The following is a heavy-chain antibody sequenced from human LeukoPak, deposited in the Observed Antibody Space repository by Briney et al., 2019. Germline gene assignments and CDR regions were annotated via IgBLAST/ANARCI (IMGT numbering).Heavy chain of an antibody. V-gene: IGHV3-23*01. CDR3: AKEGYSRGYYSYYYMDV. D-gene: IGHD6-13*01. Sequence: GGSLRLSCAASGFTFSYYGMSWVRQAPGKGLEWVSSISGSGDATYYADSVKGRFTISRDSSKNTLYLQMNSLRAEDTAVYYCAKEGYSRGYYSYYYMDVWGKGTTVTVSS. J-gene: IGHJ6*03. CDR2: ISGSGDAT. CDR1: GFTFSYYG.